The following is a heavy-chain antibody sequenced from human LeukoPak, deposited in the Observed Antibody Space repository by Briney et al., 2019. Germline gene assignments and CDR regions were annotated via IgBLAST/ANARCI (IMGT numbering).Heavy chain of an antibody. V-gene: IGHV1-2*06. CDR2: INPNSGGT. CDR1: GYTFTGYY. D-gene: IGHD5-18*01. CDR3: ARGEYSYGLPRAFDI. J-gene: IGHJ3*02. Sequence: ASVKVSCKASGYTFTGYYMHWVRQAPGQGLEWMGRINPNSGGTNYAQKFQGRVTMTRDTSISTAYMELSRLRSEDTAVYYCARGEYSYGLPRAFDIWGQGTMVTVSS.